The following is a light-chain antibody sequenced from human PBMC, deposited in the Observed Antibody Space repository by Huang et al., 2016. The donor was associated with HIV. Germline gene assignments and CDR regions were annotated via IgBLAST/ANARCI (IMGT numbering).Light chain of an antibody. CDR2: LAS. CDR1: QSLLHSWGNNY. CDR3: MQAHQSRT. J-gene: IGKJ2*01. V-gene: IGKV2-28*01. Sequence: EIVMTQSPLSLTVTPGEPASISCRSSQSLLHSWGNNYLDWYLQKPGQSPQLLIYLASHRASGVPDRFSGSGSGTDFTLRISRVEADDVGVYYCMQAHQSRTFGQGTKLEIK.